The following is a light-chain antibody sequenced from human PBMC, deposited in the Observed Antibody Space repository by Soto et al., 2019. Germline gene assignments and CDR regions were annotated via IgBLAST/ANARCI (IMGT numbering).Light chain of an antibody. CDR3: QQYPAGQLT. CDR2: HTS. V-gene: IGKV3-20*01. CDR1: QSIGPTS. Sequence: EIGLTQSPGTLSLSPGERASLSCRTSQSIGPTSLAWYQQKPGQPPRLLIYHTSRRATGITDRFTGSGSGKDFTMTIDRLEPEDFAVSYCQQYPAGQLTFGGGTKVEIK. J-gene: IGKJ4*01.